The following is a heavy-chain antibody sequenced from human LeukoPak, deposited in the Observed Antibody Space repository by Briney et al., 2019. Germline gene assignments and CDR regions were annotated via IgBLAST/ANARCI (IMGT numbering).Heavy chain of an antibody. CDR3: ARGRGDWYFDL. Sequence: SQTLSLTCTISGGSISSGDYSWSWIRQPPGKGLEWIGHIYHSGNTYYNPSLKSRVTISIDKSKNQFSLEVKSVTAADTAVYYCARGRGDWYFDLWGRGTLVTVSS. CDR1: GGSISSGDYS. D-gene: IGHD3-10*01. CDR2: IYHSGNT. V-gene: IGHV4-30-2*01. J-gene: IGHJ2*01.